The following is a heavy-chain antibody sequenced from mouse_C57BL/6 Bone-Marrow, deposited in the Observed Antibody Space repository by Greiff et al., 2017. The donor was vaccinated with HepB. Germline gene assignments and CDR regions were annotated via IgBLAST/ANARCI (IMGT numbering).Heavy chain of an antibody. J-gene: IGHJ4*01. V-gene: IGHV7-1*01. CDR1: GFTFSDFY. CDR3: ARDAGEAMDY. Sequence: EVQGVESGGGLVQSGRSLRLSCATSGFTFSDFYMEWVRQAPGKGLEWIAASRNKANDYTTEYSASVKGRFIVSRDTSQSILYLQMNALRAEDTAIYYCARDAGEAMDYWGQGTSVTVSS. CDR2: SRNKANDYTT.